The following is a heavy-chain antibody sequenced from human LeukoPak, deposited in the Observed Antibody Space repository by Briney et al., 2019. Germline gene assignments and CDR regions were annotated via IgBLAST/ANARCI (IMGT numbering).Heavy chain of an antibody. V-gene: IGHV3-48*01. CDR3: ARDLDTALIDYYYYGMDV. J-gene: IGHJ6*02. CDR2: ISSSSSTI. CDR1: GFTFSSYS. D-gene: IGHD5-18*01. Sequence: PGGSLRLSCAASGFTFSSYSMTWVRQAPGKGLEWVSYISSSSSTIYYADSAKGRFTISRDNAKNSLYLQMNSLRAEDTAVYYCARDLDTALIDYYYYGMDVWGQGTTVTVSS.